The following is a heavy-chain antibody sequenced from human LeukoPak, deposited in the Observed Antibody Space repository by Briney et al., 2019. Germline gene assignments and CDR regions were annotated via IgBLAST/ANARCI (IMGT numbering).Heavy chain of an antibody. J-gene: IGHJ6*03. CDR1: GGSFSGYY. D-gene: IGHD2-15*01. V-gene: IGHV4-34*01. CDR2: INHSGST. CDR3: ARAAARHSEYCSGGSCYSRDYYYMDV. Sequence: SETLSLTCAVYGGSFSGYYWSWIRQPPGKGLEWIGEINHSGSTNYNPSLKSRVTISVDTSKNQFSLKLSSVTAADTAVYYCARAAARHSEYCSGGSCYSRDYYYMDVWGKGTTVTVSS.